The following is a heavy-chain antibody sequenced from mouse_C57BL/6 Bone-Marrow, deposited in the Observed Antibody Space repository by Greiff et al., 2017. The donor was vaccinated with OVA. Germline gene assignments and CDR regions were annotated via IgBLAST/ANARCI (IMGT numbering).Heavy chain of an antibody. CDR1: GYTFTSYW. D-gene: IGHD1-1*01. V-gene: IGHV1-53*01. CDR3: ARKGGYYYGTRKFAY. CDR2: INPSNGGT. Sequence: QVQLQQPGTELVKPGASVKLSCKASGYTFTSYWMHWVKQRPGQGLEWIGNINPSNGGTNYNEKFKSKATLTVDKSSSTAYMQLSSLTSEDSAVYYCARKGGYYYGTRKFAYWGQGTLVTVSA. J-gene: IGHJ3*01.